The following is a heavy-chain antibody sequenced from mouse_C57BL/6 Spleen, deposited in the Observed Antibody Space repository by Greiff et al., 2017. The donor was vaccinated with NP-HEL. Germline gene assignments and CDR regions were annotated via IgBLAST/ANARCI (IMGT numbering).Heavy chain of an antibody. Sequence: QVQLQQPGAELVMPGASVKLSCKASGYTFTSYWMHWVKQRPGQGLEWIGEIDPSDSYTNYNQKFKGKSTLTVDKSSSTAYMQLSSLTAEDSAVYYCARSLYGSRRYYAMDYWGQGTSVTVSS. D-gene: IGHD1-1*01. CDR3: ARSLYGSRRYYAMDY. CDR1: GYTFTSYW. J-gene: IGHJ4*01. V-gene: IGHV1-69*01. CDR2: IDPSDSYT.